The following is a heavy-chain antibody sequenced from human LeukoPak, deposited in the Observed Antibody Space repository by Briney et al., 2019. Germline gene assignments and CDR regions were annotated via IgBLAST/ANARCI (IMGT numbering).Heavy chain of an antibody. CDR1: GFTFGSYS. Sequence: GGSLRLSCAASGFTFGSYSMNWVRQAPGKGLEWVSYISSSSSTIYYADSVKGRFTISRDNAKNSLYLQMNSLRDEDTAVYYCARDGEYYYDSSGYYYWGQGTLVTVSS. J-gene: IGHJ4*02. CDR2: ISSSSSTI. D-gene: IGHD3-22*01. V-gene: IGHV3-48*02. CDR3: ARDGEYYYDSSGYYY.